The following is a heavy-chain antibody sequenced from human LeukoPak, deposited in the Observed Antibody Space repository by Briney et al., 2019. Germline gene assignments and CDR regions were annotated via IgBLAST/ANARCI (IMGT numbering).Heavy chain of an antibody. CDR2: ISGSGDST. Sequence: GGSLRLSCAASGFTFSSYAMSWVRQAPGKGLEWVSAISGSGDSTYYADSVKSRFTISRDNSKNTLYLQMNSLRAEDTAVYYCAKTITFGGVIAHYYDYWGQGTLVTVSS. V-gene: IGHV3-23*01. CDR1: GFTFSSYA. CDR3: AKTITFGGVIAHYYDY. D-gene: IGHD3-16*02. J-gene: IGHJ4*02.